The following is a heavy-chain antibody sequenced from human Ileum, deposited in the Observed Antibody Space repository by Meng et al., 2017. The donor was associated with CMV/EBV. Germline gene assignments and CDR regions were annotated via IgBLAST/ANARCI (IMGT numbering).Heavy chain of an antibody. CDR2: VYSSGST. V-gene: IGHV4-4*07. D-gene: IGHD2-2*01. CDR1: GGPISGYY. CDR3: ARGSSSWAFDY. J-gene: IGHJ4*02. Sequence: GPGRADPSETMSLPCTVCGGPISGYYLSWIRHPDTKGLEWIGRVYSSGSTDYNPSLQSRVTMSVDTSKNQFSLKLSSVTAADTAVYYCARGSSSWAFDYWGQGTLVHRLL.